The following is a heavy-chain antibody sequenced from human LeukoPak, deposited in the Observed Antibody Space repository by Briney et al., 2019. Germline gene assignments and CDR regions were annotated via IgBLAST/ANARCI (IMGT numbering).Heavy chain of an antibody. J-gene: IGHJ4*02. Sequence: GGSLRLSCAASGFIFNDYGIQWVRQAPGKGLEWVANIKKDGSEKYYVDSVKGRFTISRDNAKNSLYLQMNSLRAEDTAVYYCARALGWLPENYWGQGTLVTVSS. D-gene: IGHD5-24*01. V-gene: IGHV3-7*01. CDR1: GFIFNDYG. CDR2: IKKDGSEK. CDR3: ARALGWLPENY.